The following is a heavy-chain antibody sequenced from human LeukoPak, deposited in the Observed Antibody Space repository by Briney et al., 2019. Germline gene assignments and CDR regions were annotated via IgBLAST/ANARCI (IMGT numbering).Heavy chain of an antibody. CDR1: GGSFSGYY. Sequence: ETLSLTCAVYGGSFSGYYWSWIRQPPGKGLEWIGETNHSGSTNYNPSLKSRVTISVDTSKNQFSLKLSSVTAADTAVYYCARGLGTGISDYWGQGTLVTVSS. CDR3: ARGLGTGISDY. J-gene: IGHJ4*02. CDR2: TNHSGST. V-gene: IGHV4-34*01. D-gene: IGHD2-15*01.